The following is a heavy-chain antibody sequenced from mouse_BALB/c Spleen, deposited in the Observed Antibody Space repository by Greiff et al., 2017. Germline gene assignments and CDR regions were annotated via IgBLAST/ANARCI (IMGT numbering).Heavy chain of an antibody. CDR3: ARHSYYGNFFDY. D-gene: IGHD2-10*01. CDR1: GFTFSSYT. V-gene: IGHV5-12-2*01. Sequence: EVKVVESGGGLVQPGGSLKLSCAASGFTFSSYTMSWVRQTPEKRLEWVAYISNGGGSTYYPDTVKGRFTISRDNAKNTLYLQMSSLKSEDTAMYYCARHSYYGNFFDYWGQGTTLTVSS. CDR2: ISNGGGST. J-gene: IGHJ2*01.